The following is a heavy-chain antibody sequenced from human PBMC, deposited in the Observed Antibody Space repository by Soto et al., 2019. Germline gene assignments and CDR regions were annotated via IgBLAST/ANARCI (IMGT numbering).Heavy chain of an antibody. CDR1: GGSISSGDYY. CDR2: IYYSGST. V-gene: IGHV4-30-4*01. Sequence: SETLSLTCTVSGGSISSGDYYWSWIRQPPGKGLEWIGYIYYSGSTYYNPSLKSRVTISVDTSKNQFSLKLSSVTAADTAVYYCAKDAGKLGNWFDPWGQGTLVTVSS. J-gene: IGHJ5*02. CDR3: AKDAGKLGNWFDP. D-gene: IGHD6-6*01.